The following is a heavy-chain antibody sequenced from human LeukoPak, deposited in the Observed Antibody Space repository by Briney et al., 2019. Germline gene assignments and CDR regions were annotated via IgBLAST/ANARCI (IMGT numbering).Heavy chain of an antibody. J-gene: IGHJ3*02. CDR1: GGSISSGGYY. CDR3: AREYSSSSGRRAFDI. Sequence: SQTLSLTCTVSGGSISSGGYYWSWIRQHPGKGLEWIGYISYTGSTYYNPSLRSRLIMSVATSKNQFSLKLSSVTAADTAVYYCAREYSSSSGRRAFDIWGQGTMVTVSS. V-gene: IGHV4-31*03. D-gene: IGHD6-6*01. CDR2: ISYTGST.